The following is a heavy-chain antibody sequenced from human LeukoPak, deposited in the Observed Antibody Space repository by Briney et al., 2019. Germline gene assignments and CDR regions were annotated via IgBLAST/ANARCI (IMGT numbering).Heavy chain of an antibody. CDR1: GFIFSTYS. Sequence: GGSLRLSCAASGFIFSTYSMNWVRQAPGKGLEWVSSIGTSSSYIYYGDSVKGRFTISRDNAKNSLYLQMNSLRAEDTAVYYCARGGVWQAFWSGNSDYWGQGTLVTVSS. J-gene: IGHJ4*02. CDR3: ARGGVWQAFWSGNSDY. V-gene: IGHV3-21*01. D-gene: IGHD3-3*01. CDR2: IGTSSSYI.